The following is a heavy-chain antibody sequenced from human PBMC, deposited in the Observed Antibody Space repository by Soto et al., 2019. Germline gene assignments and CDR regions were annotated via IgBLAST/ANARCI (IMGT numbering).Heavy chain of an antibody. D-gene: IGHD3-10*01. CDR1: GGSISSYY. V-gene: IGHV4-59*01. J-gene: IGHJ4*02. CDR3: ARSQLYGTGKFDY. Sequence: PSETLSLTCTVSGGSISSYYWSWIRQPPGKGLEWIGYIYYSGSTNYNPSLKSRVTISVDTSKNQFSLKLSSVTAADTAVYYCARSQLYGTGKFDYWGQGTLVTVSS. CDR2: IYYSGST.